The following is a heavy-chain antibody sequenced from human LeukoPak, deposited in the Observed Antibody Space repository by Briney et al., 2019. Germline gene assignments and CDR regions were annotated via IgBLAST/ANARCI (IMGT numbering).Heavy chain of an antibody. Sequence: PSETLSLTCTVSGGSISSGGYYWSWIRQPPGKGLEWIGYIYHSGSTYYNPSLKSRVTISVDRSKNQFSLKLSSVTAADTAVYYCARQNNFFAPWGQGTLVTVSS. D-gene: IGHD1-20*01. V-gene: IGHV4-30-2*01. J-gene: IGHJ5*02. CDR3: ARQNNFFAP. CDR2: IYHSGST. CDR1: GGSISSGGYY.